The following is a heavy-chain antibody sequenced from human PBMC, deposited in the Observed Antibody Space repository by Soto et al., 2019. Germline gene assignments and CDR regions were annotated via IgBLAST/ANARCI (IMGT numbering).Heavy chain of an antibody. J-gene: IGHJ5*02. Sequence: GASVKVSCKASGYTFTSYDINWVRQATGQGLEWMGWMNPNSGNTGYAQKFQGRVTMTRNTSISTAYMELSSLGSEDTAVYYCARGQRAWNRFDPWGQGTLVTVSS. CDR3: ARGQRAWNRFDP. CDR1: GYTFTSYD. CDR2: MNPNSGNT. V-gene: IGHV1-8*01.